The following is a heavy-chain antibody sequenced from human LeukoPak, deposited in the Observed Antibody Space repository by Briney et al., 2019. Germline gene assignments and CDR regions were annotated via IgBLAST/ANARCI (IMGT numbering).Heavy chain of an antibody. Sequence: PGGSLRLSCSASGFPFSSYAMHWVRQAPGKGLEYVSAISDSGGSTYYADSVKGRFTISRDNSKNTLYLQMNSLRAEDTAVYYCARSMSGGLGFFQSWGQGTLVAVSS. CDR3: ARSMSGGLGFFQS. CDR1: GFPFSSYA. D-gene: IGHD2-15*01. J-gene: IGHJ1*01. V-gene: IGHV3-64*04. CDR2: ISDSGGST.